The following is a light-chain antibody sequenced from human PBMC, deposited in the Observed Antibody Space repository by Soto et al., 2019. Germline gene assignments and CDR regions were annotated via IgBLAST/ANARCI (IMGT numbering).Light chain of an antibody. CDR2: DAS. CDR1: QGISSA. Sequence: AIQLTQSPSSLYASVGDRVTITCRASQGISSALAWYQQKPGKAPKLLIYDASSLESGVPSRFSGSGSGTDFTLTISSLQPEDFATYYCQQFNSYPQKITFGQGTRLEIK. CDR3: QQFNSYPQKIT. J-gene: IGKJ5*01. V-gene: IGKV1-13*02.